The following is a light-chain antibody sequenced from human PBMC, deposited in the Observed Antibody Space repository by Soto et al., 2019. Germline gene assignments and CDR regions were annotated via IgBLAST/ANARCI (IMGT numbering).Light chain of an antibody. V-gene: IGLV2-14*01. Sequence: QSALTQPASVSGSPGQSIAISCTGSGSDVGGYNYVSWYQQHPGKAPKLIIYGVSHRPSGVSTRFSGSKSGNTASLTISGLQAEDEADYYCSSYTSSVAHVFGTGTKLTVL. CDR1: GSDVGGYNY. J-gene: IGLJ1*01. CDR2: GVS. CDR3: SSYTSSVAHV.